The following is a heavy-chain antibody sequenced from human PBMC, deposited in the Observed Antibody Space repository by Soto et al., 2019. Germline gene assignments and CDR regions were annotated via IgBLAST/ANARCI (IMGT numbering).Heavy chain of an antibody. CDR2: IIPIFGTA. CDR3: ARSEPNYGSGSYYDTVTAITG. Sequence: SVKVSCKASGGTFSSYAISWVRQAPGQGLEWMGGIIPIFGTANYAQKFQGRVTITADESTSTAYMELSSLRSEDTAVYYCARSEPNYGSGSYYDTVTAITGWGQGTLVTVPQ. V-gene: IGHV1-69*13. CDR1: GGTFSSYA. D-gene: IGHD3-10*01. J-gene: IGHJ4*02.